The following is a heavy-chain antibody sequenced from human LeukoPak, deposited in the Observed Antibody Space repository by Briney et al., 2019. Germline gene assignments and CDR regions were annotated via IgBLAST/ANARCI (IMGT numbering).Heavy chain of an antibody. Sequence: GGSLRLSCAASGFTFSSYWVSWVRQAPGRGLEWVANIKQDGSEKYYVDSVKGRFTISRDNAKNSLYLQMNSLRAEDTAVYYCAKGITGTILDYWGQGTLVTVSS. V-gene: IGHV3-7*01. D-gene: IGHD1-7*01. CDR2: IKQDGSEK. CDR1: GFTFSSYW. CDR3: AKGITGTILDY. J-gene: IGHJ4*02.